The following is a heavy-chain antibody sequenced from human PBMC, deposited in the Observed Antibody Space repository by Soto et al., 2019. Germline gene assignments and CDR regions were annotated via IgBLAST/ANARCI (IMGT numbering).Heavy chain of an antibody. V-gene: IGHV3-53*04. Sequence: PGGSLRLSCAASGFTVSSNYMSWVRQAPGKGLEWVSVIYSGGSTYYADSVKGRFTISRHNSKNTLYLQMNSLRAEDTAVYYCARHGRSGYDMGLDYWGQGTLVTVSS. CDR1: GFTVSSNY. CDR2: IYSGGST. D-gene: IGHD5-12*01. CDR3: ARHGRSGYDMGLDY. J-gene: IGHJ4*02.